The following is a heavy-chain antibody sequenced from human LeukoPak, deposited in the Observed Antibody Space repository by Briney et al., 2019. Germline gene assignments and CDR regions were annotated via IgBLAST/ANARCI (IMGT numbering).Heavy chain of an antibody. CDR1: GYTFNTSG. D-gene: IGHD6-19*01. V-gene: IGHV1-18*04. CDR3: ARDGRQWVPLNWFDP. J-gene: IGHJ5*02. CDR2: ISAYNGNT. Sequence: ASVKDSCKASGYTFNTSGINWGRQAPGPGLEWMGWISAYNGNTNYAQNFQGRITLTTDTSTSTAYMELTSLRFDDTAVYYCARDGRQWVPLNWFDPWGQGTLVIVSS.